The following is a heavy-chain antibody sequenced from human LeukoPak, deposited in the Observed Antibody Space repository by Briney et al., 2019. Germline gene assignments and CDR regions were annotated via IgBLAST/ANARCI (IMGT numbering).Heavy chain of an antibody. CDR2: INHSGST. V-gene: IGHV4-34*01. CDR3: ARGAGKIDY. D-gene: IGHD6-19*01. J-gene: IGHJ4*02. Sequence: PSETLSLTCAVYGGSFSGYYWSWIRQPPGKGLEWIGEINHSGSTNYNPSLKSRVTISVDTSKNQSSLKLSPVTAADTAVYYCARGAGKIDYWGQGTLVTVSS. CDR1: GGSFSGYY.